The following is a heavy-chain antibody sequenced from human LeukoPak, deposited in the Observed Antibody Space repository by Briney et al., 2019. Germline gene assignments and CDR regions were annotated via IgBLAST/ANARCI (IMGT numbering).Heavy chain of an antibody. J-gene: IGHJ4*02. V-gene: IGHV4-59*02. CDR1: GAPVSDYY. D-gene: IGHD2-2*01. Sequence: SETLSLTCVVSGAPVSDYYWNWLRQSPGKGLEWIGNIYASGGVDYNPSLTGRVTISVDTSKNQFSLKLSSVTAADTAVYYCARDDGSTFDYWGQGTLVTVSS. CDR3: ARDDGSTFDY. CDR2: IYASGGV.